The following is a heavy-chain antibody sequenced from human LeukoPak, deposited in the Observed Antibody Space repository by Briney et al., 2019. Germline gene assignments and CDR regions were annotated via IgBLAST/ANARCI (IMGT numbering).Heavy chain of an antibody. CDR1: GYTFTGYY. D-gene: IGHD1-14*01. J-gene: IGHJ4*02. CDR2: INPNSGGT. V-gene: IGHV1-2*02. Sequence: ASVKVSCKASGYTFTGYYMHWVRQAPGQGLEWMGWINPNSGGTNYAQKFQGRVTMTRDTSISTADMELTRLRSDDTAVYYCARGDRVSNYFDYWGQGTLVTVSS. CDR3: ARGDRVSNYFDY.